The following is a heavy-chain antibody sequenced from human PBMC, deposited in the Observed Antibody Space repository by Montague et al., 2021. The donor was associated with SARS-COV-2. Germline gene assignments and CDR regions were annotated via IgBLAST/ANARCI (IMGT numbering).Heavy chain of an antibody. CDR3: ARVPRNYDFWSGFYDAFDI. Sequence: SETLSLTCTVSGGSISSYYWSWIRQPPGKGLEWIGYIYYSGGTNYNPSLKSRVTISVDTSKNQFSLKLNSVTAADTAVYYCARVPRNYDFWSGFYDAFDIWGQGTMVTVSS. CDR1: GGSISSYY. CDR2: IYYSGGT. J-gene: IGHJ3*02. V-gene: IGHV4-59*01. D-gene: IGHD3-3*01.